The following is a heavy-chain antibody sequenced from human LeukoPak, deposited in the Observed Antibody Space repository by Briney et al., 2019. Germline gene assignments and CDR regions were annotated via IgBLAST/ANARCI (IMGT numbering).Heavy chain of an antibody. V-gene: IGHV1-2*02. D-gene: IGHD5-18*01. CDR1: GYTFTGYF. CDR2: INPNSGDT. Sequence: ASVKVSCKASGYTFTGYFIHWVRQAPGQGLEWMGWINPNSGDTNYAQKFQGRVTMTRDTSIRTAHMELSRLTSDDTAVYYCARGSFSADAPLVLDYFHHWGQGTLVTVSS. J-gene: IGHJ1*01. CDR3: ARGSFSADAPLVLDYFHH.